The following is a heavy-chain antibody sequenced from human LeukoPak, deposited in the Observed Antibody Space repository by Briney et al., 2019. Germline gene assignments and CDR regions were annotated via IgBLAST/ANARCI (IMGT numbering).Heavy chain of an antibody. J-gene: IGHJ4*02. D-gene: IGHD2-15*01. CDR2: IHTSGST. V-gene: IGHV4-61*02. Sequence: PSETLSLTCTVSGGSISSGSYYWSWIRQPAGKGLEWIGRIHTSGSTNYNPSLKSRVTISVDTSKNQFSLKLSSVPAADTAVYYCARVRATAFDYWGQGTLVTVSS. CDR1: GGSISSGSYY. CDR3: ARVRATAFDY.